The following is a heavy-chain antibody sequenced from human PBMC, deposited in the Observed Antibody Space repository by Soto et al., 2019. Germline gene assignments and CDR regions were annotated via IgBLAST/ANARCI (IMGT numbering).Heavy chain of an antibody. J-gene: IGHJ5*02. V-gene: IGHV1-2*02. Sequence: QVPLVQSGAEVKKPGASVKVSCKASGYTFTGYYMHWVRQAPGQGLEWMGWINPNSGCTNYAQKFQGRVTMTRDTSISTAYMELSRLRSDDTAVYYGARAVTLRSRFDPWGQGTLVTVSS. D-gene: IGHD2-21*02. CDR3: ARAVTLRSRFDP. CDR1: GYTFTGYY. CDR2: INPNSGCT.